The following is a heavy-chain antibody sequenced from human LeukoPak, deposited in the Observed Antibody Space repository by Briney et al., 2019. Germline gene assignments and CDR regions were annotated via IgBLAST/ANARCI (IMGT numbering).Heavy chain of an antibody. CDR1: GFTFSPYV. J-gene: IGHJ4*02. Sequence: GGSLRLSCAASGFTFSPYVMHWVRQAPGKGLEWVSSITSSSSDISYADSVKGRFTVSRDNAKNSLYLRMNSLRVEDTAVYYCAREFYYGSGSDYWGQGTLVTVSS. D-gene: IGHD3-10*01. CDR2: ITSSSSDI. CDR3: AREFYYGSGSDY. V-gene: IGHV3-21*01.